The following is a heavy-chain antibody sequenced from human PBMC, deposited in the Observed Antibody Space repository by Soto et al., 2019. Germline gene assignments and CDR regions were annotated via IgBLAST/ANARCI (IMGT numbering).Heavy chain of an antibody. V-gene: IGHV3-33*01. CDR1: GFTFSSYG. Sequence: QVQLVESGGGVVQPGRSLRLSCAASGFTFSSYGMHWVRQAPGKGLEWVAVIWYDGSNKYYADSVKGRFTISRDNSKNTLYQQMNSLRAEDTAVYYCARDGIAAAGSNGMDVWGQGTTVTVSS. CDR2: IWYDGSNK. J-gene: IGHJ6*02. D-gene: IGHD6-13*01. CDR3: ARDGIAAAGSNGMDV.